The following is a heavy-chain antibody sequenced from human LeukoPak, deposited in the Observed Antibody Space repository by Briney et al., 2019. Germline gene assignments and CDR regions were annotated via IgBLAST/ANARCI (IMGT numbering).Heavy chain of an antibody. CDR2: IYYSGST. Sequence: SETLSLTCTVSDGSITSYYWTWVRQPPGKGLEWIGNIYYSGSTNYNPSLKSRVTISVDTSKNQFSLKLSSVTAADTAVYYCARGSGSYENWFDPWGQGTLVTVSS. V-gene: IGHV4-59*01. D-gene: IGHD3-10*01. CDR3: ARGSGSYENWFDP. J-gene: IGHJ5*02. CDR1: DGSITSYY.